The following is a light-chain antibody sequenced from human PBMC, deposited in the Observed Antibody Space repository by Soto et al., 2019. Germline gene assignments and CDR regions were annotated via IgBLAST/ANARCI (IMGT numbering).Light chain of an antibody. V-gene: IGKV3-15*01. Sequence: EIVMTQSPATLSVSPGERATLSYRPSQSVADTLAWYQQKSGQAPRLLIYGASTRATGNPARFSGSGSGTEFPLTISILQTEDFAIYYCQQYNNCPLTLGGGTKVEIK. CDR2: GAS. J-gene: IGKJ4*01. CDR3: QQYNNCPLT. CDR1: QSVADT.